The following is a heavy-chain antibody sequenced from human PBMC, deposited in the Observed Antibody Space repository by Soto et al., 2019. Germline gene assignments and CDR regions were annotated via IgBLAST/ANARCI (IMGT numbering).Heavy chain of an antibody. CDR3: ARGSPPTFDY. V-gene: IGHV1-3*01. J-gene: IGHJ4*02. CDR1: GYTFSNYA. CDR2: INAGNGNT. D-gene: IGHD1-26*01. Sequence: ASVKVSCKASGYTFSNYAIHWVRQAPGQRLEWMGWINAGNGNTKSSQKFQGRVAITRDTSASTAYMELSSLRSEDTAVYYCARGSPPTFDYWGQGTLVTVSS.